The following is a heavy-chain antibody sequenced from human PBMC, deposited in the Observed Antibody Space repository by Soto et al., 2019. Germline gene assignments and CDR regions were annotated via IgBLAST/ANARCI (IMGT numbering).Heavy chain of an antibody. V-gene: IGHV1-18*01. D-gene: IGHD2-15*01. CDR1: GYTFTSYG. CDR3: AREIVVVVAAEVEYSYGMDV. Sequence: GASVKVSCKASGYTFTSYGISWVRQAPGQGLEWMGWISAYNGNTNYAQKLQGRVTMATDTSTSTAYMELRSLRSDDTAVYYCAREIVVVVAAEVEYSYGMDVWGRGTKVTVSS. CDR2: ISAYNGNT. J-gene: IGHJ6*02.